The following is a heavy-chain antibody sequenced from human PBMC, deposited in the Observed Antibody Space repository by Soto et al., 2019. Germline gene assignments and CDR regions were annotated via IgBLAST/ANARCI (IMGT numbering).Heavy chain of an antibody. J-gene: IGHJ3*02. CDR3: ARGSGRLVRTLCAFEI. CDR2: IIPILGIA. CDR1: GGTFSSYT. Sequence: QVQLVQSGAEVKKPGSSVKVSCKASGGTFSSYTIRWVRQAPGQGLEWMGRIIPILGIANYAQKFQGRVTITADKSTSTAYMELSSLRFEDTAVYYCARGSGRLVRTLCAFEIWGQGTMVTVSS. D-gene: IGHD6-6*01. V-gene: IGHV1-69*02.